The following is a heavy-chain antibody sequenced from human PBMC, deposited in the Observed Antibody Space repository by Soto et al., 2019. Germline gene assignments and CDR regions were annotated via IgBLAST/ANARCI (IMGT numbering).Heavy chain of an antibody. CDR1: GFTFSDYY. CDR3: ARDPGYSAFDI. D-gene: IGHD5-18*01. Sequence: VQLVESGGGLVKPGGSLRLSCAASGFTFSDYYMSWIRQAPGKGLEWVANIKPDGSEKAYVDSVKGRFIISRDNAKNSLFLQMNSLRAEDTAVYYCARDPGYSAFDIWGQGTMVTVSS. V-gene: IGHV3-7*01. CDR2: IKPDGSEK. J-gene: IGHJ3*02.